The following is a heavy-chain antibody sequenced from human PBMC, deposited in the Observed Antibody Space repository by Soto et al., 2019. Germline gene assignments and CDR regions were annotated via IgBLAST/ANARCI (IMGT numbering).Heavy chain of an antibody. Sequence: PSETLSLTCNVSGGSIYTYYWNWIRQSPGKGLEWIGYIYYSGSTNYNPSLKSRVTISVDTSKNQFSLKLSSVTAADTAVYYCARGHYDSSGYYSFDYWGQGTLVTVSS. CDR1: GGSIYTYY. D-gene: IGHD3-22*01. CDR2: IYYSGST. J-gene: IGHJ4*02. V-gene: IGHV4-59*01. CDR3: ARGHYDSSGYYSFDY.